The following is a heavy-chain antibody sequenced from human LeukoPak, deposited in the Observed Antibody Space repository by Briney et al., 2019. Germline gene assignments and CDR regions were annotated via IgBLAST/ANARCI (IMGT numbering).Heavy chain of an antibody. D-gene: IGHD6-19*01. CDR2: IYYSGST. CDR3: ARDGAVAGNWFDP. J-gene: IGHJ5*02. V-gene: IGHV4-30-4*08. CDR1: GGSISSGDYY. Sequence: SQTLSLTCTVSGGSISSGDYYWRWIRQPPGKGQEWIGYIYYSGSTYYNPSLKSRVTISVDTSKNQFSLKLSSVTAADTAVYYCARDGAVAGNWFDPWGQGTLVTVSP.